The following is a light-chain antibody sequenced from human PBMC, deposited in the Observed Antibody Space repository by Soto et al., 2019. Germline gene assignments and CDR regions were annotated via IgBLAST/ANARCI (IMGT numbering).Light chain of an antibody. CDR3: QSYDSRLSVV. CDR2: GNS. Sequence: QSVLTQPPSVSGAPGQRVTISCTGSSSNIGAGYDVHWYQQLPGTAPKLLIYGNSNRPSGVPDLFSGSKSGTSASLAITGLQAEDEADYYCQSYDSRLSVVFGGGTKVTVL. V-gene: IGLV1-40*01. J-gene: IGLJ2*01. CDR1: SSNIGAGYD.